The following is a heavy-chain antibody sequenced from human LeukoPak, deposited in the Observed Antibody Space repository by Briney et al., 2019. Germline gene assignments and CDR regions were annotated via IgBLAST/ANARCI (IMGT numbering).Heavy chain of an antibody. CDR1: GLTLDDYC. CDR3: ASSDYYGSRRGRVSPFDY. Sequence: GGSLRLSCVASGLTLDDYCMNWVRQVPGKGLEWVAFIIQDGSTKYYVDSVKGRFTISRDNTKNSLYLQMNSLRADDTAVYYCASSDYYGSRRGRVSPFDYWGQGTLVTVSS. D-gene: IGHD3-10*01. J-gene: IGHJ4*02. CDR2: IIQDGSTK. V-gene: IGHV3-7*01.